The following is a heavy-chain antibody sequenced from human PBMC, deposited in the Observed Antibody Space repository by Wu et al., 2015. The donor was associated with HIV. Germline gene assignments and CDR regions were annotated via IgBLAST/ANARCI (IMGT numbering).Heavy chain of an antibody. CDR3: ARASSFFYDKHGYYRNWYFDV. V-gene: IGHV1-69*05. CDR1: GGTLTDYA. CDR2: IIPLFGTP. D-gene: IGHD3-3*01. J-gene: IGHJ2*01. Sequence: QVQLVQSGAEVKKPGSSVKVSCKTSGGTLTDYAINWVRQAPGQGLEWMGGIIPLFGTPNYAQKFQGRVTMTRDTSISTAYMELSSLRSEDTAVYYCARASSFFYDKHGYYRNWYFDVWGRGTLVAVSS.